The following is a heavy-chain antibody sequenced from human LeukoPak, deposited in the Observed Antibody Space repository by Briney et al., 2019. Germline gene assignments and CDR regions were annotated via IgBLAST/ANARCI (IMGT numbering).Heavy chain of an antibody. V-gene: IGHV3-30*02. Sequence: PGGSLRLSCAASGFTFSSYGMHWVRQAPGKGLEWVAFIRYDGSNKYYADSVKGRFTISRDNSKNTLYSQMNSLRAEDTAVFYCAKGSKALIITRDHYMDVWGKGTTVTIPS. D-gene: IGHD3-3*01. J-gene: IGHJ6*03. CDR1: GFTFSSYG. CDR2: IRYDGSNK. CDR3: AKGSKALIITRDHYMDV.